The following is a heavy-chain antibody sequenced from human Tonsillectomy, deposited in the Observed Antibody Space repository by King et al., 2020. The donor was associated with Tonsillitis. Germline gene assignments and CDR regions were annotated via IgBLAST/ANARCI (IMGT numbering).Heavy chain of an antibody. CDR3: ARNINYYDSSGSCFDC. D-gene: IGHD3-22*01. Sequence: VQLVESGGGVVQPGRSLRLSCAASGFIFSKYAMHWVRQAPGKGLEWVAVISFDGTNKYYADSVKGRFTISRDNSKNTLYLQMNSLRAEDTAVYYCARNINYYDSSGSCFDCWGQGTLVTVSS. CDR2: ISFDGTNK. V-gene: IGHV3-30-3*01. J-gene: IGHJ4*02. CDR1: GFIFSKYA.